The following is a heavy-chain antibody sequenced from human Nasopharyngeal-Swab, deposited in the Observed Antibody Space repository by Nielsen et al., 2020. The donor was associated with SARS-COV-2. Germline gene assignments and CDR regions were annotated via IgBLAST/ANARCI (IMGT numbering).Heavy chain of an antibody. CDR3: TRAYDRGGYFFRLVDD. CDR1: GFNLNIYS. D-gene: IGHD3-22*01. CDR2: IWNDGSNI. V-gene: IGHV3-33*08. J-gene: IGHJ4*02. Sequence: GESLKISCTASGFNLNIYSVHWVRQAPGKGLEWVAKIWNDGSNIQYADSVKGRFTISRDNSMNTLYLQMNSLRVEDTAVYYCTRAYDRGGYFFRLVDDWGQGVLVTVST.